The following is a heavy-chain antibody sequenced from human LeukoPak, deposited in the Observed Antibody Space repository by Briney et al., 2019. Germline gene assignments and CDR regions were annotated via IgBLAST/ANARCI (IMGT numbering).Heavy chain of an antibody. CDR2: SDPEEGES. CDR1: GYNINEFS. Sequence: ASVKVSCKVPGYNINEFSIHWVRQPPGKGLEWMGGSDPEEGESIYAQTFQGRVTMTEDTSTDTAYMELSSLRSEDTAVYYCATDRSNYDILTGYPFDYWGQGALVTVSS. J-gene: IGHJ4*02. CDR3: ATDRSNYDILTGYPFDY. D-gene: IGHD3-9*01. V-gene: IGHV1-24*01.